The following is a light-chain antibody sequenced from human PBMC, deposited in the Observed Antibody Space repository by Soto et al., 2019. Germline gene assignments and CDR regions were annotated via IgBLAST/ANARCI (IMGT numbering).Light chain of an antibody. V-gene: IGKV1-39*01. Sequence: DIQMTQSPSSLSASVGDRVTITCRASQSISSYLNWYQQKPGKAPKLLIYAASSLQSGVPSRFSGGGSGTDFTLTISSLQPEDFATYYCQQSYSTSVTFGQGTKVDIK. J-gene: IGKJ2*01. CDR3: QQSYSTSVT. CDR2: AAS. CDR1: QSISSY.